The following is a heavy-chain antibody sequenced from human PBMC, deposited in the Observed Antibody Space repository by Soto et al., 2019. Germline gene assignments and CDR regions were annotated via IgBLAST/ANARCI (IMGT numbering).Heavy chain of an antibody. Sequence: EVQLLESGGGLVQPGGSLRLSCAASGFTFSSYAMSWVRQAPGKGLEWVSTISGSGGSTYYADSVKGRFTISRDNSKNTLFLQMNSLRAEDTAVYYCAKDQGTSWYEIDYWGQGTLVTVSS. D-gene: IGHD6-13*01. CDR3: AKDQGTSWYEIDY. CDR1: GFTFSSYA. J-gene: IGHJ4*02. V-gene: IGHV3-23*01. CDR2: ISGSGGST.